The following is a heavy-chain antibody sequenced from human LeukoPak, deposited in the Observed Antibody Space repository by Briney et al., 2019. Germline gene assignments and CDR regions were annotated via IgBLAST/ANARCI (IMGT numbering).Heavy chain of an antibody. J-gene: IGHJ5*02. Sequence: GGSLRLSCAASGFTFSSYGMHWVRQAPGKGLEWVAFIRYDGSNKYYADSVKGRFTISRDNSKNTLYLQMNSLRAEDTAVYYCARDASRGYQLLLGWFDPWGQGTLVTVSS. V-gene: IGHV3-30*02. CDR2: IRYDGSNK. CDR3: ARDASRGYQLLLGWFDP. CDR1: GFTFSSYG. D-gene: IGHD2-2*01.